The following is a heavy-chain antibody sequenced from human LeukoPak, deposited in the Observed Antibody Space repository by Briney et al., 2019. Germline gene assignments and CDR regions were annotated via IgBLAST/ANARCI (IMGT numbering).Heavy chain of an antibody. CDR1: GFTFSDHY. Sequence: GGSLRLSCAASGFTFSDHYMDWVRQAPGKGLEWVGRTRNKANSYTTEYAASVKGRFTISRDDSKNSLYLQMNSLKTEDTAVYYCARELSLRGAHHYYYYYMDVWGKGTTVTISS. CDR3: ARELSLRGAHHYYYYYMDV. J-gene: IGHJ6*03. V-gene: IGHV3-72*01. D-gene: IGHD5/OR15-5a*01. CDR2: TRNKANSYTT.